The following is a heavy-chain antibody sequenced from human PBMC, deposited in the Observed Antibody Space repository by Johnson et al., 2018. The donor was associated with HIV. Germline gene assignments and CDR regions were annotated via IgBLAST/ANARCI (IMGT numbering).Heavy chain of an antibody. Sequence: QVQLVESGGGVVQPGRSLRLSCAASGFTFSSYAMHWVRQAPGKGLEWVAVISYDGSNKYYADSVKGRFTISRDNSKNTLYLQMNSLRAEDTAVYYCAKDLLDVTFTTDAFDIWGQGTMVTVSS. CDR3: AKDLLDVTFTTDAFDI. V-gene: IGHV3-30-3*01. CDR2: ISYDGSNK. CDR1: GFTFSSYA. D-gene: IGHD1-1*01. J-gene: IGHJ3*02.